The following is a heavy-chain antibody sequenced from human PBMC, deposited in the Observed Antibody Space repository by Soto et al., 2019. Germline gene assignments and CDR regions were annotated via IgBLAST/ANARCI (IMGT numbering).Heavy chain of an antibody. D-gene: IGHD3-3*01. J-gene: IGHJ4*02. CDR3: ARSVAVPGAHIDY. V-gene: IGHV4-59*01. Sequence: SSETLSLTCSVSGGTISGSYWSWIRQSPGKGLEWLGYVYYTGNTNYSPSLSNRVSISVDTSKNEFSLRLSSVTAADTAVYFCARSVAVPGAHIDYWGQGTQVTVSS. CDR2: VYYTGNT. CDR1: GGTISGSY.